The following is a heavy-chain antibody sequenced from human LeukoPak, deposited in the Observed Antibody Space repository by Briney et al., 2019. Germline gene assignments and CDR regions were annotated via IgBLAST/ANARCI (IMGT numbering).Heavy chain of an antibody. J-gene: IGHJ4*02. CDR2: INHSGST. CDR1: GGSFSGYY. CDR3: ARGYCSGGSCYEFDY. V-gene: IGHV4-34*01. D-gene: IGHD2-15*01. Sequence: SETLSLTCAVYGGSFSGYYWSWIRQPPGKGLEWIGEINHSGSTNYNPSLKSRVTISVDTSKNQFSLKLSSVTAADTAVYYCARGYCSGGSCYEFDYWGQGTLVTVSS.